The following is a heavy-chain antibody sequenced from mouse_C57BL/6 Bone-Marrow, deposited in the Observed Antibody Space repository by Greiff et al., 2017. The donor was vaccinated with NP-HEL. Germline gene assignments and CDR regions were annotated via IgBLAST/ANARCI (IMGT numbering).Heavy chain of an antibody. CDR1: GYTFTSYW. CDR2: IDPSDSYT. D-gene: IGHD3-2*02. V-gene: IGHV1-69*01. J-gene: IGHJ3*01. CDR3: ARTPLDSSGYWFAY. Sequence: QVQLQQPGAELVMPGASVKLSCKASGYTFTSYWMHWVKQRPGQGLEWIGEIDPSDSYTNYNQKFKGKSTLTVDKSSSTAYMQLSSLTSEDSAVYYCARTPLDSSGYWFAYWGQGTLVTVSA.